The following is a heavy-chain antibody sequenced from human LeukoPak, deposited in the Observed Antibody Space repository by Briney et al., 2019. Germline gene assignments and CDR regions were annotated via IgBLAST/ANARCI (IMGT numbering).Heavy chain of an antibody. CDR2: IYYTGST. D-gene: IGHD3-10*01. Sequence: SSETLSLTCTISGGSISSYYWSWIRQPPGKGLEWIGYIYYTGSTNHNPSLKSRVTISVDTSKNQFSLKLSSVTAADTAVYYCVKSNGYGLVDIWGQGTMVTVSS. CDR3: VKSNGYGLVDI. V-gene: IGHV4-59*01. J-gene: IGHJ3*02. CDR1: GGSISSYY.